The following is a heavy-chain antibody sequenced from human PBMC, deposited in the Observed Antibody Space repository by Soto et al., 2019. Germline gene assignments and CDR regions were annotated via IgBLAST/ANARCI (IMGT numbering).Heavy chain of an antibody. V-gene: IGHV3-72*01. CDR3: VLWVRGLINY. CDR2: CRSRADNYAT. Sequence: EVQLVESGGGLVQPGGSLRLSCATSGITFSDHDMDWVRQAPGKGLEWLGRCRSRADNYATDYAASVKGRFTFSRDDSKSALSLQMRSLKAGDEAMYYCVLWVRGLINYWGQGTLVTVSS. D-gene: IGHD3-10*01. CDR1: GITFSDHD. J-gene: IGHJ4*02.